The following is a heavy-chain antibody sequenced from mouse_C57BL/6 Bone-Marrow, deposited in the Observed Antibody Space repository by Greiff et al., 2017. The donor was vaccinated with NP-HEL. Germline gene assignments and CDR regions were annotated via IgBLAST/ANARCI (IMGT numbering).Heavy chain of an antibody. D-gene: IGHD2-2*01. CDR2: IDPETGGT. CDR3: IYYGYPYAMDY. V-gene: IGHV1-15*01. Sequence: VQLKQSGAELVRPGASVTLSCKASGYTFTDYEMHWVKQTPVHGLELIGAIDPETGGTDYNQKFTGKAILTADKSSSTAYMELHSLTSEDSAVYYCIYYGYPYAMDYWGQGTSVTVSS. J-gene: IGHJ4*01. CDR1: GYTFTDYE.